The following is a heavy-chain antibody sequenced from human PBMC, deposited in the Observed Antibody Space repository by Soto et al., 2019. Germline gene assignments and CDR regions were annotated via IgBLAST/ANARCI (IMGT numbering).Heavy chain of an antibody. J-gene: IGHJ4*02. Sequence: SETLSLTCTVSGGSISSNYWTWNRQPPGKALEWIGYVYNSGSTNYNPSLKSRVTISEDTSKSQFSLKVNSMTAADTAVYYCARYRREAVAGYTLDNWGQGILVTVSS. CDR1: GGSISSNY. CDR3: ARYRREAVAGYTLDN. D-gene: IGHD6-13*01. CDR2: VYNSGST. V-gene: IGHV4-59*01.